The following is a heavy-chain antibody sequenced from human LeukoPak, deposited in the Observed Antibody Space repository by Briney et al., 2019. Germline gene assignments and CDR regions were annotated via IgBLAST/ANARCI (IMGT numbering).Heavy chain of an antibody. Sequence: SVKVSCKASGGTFSSYAISWVRQAPGQGLEWMGRIIPILGIANYAQKFQGRVTITADKSTSTAYMELSSLRSEDTAVYYCARGRDYDILTGYYYYYGMDVWGQGTTVTVSS. V-gene: IGHV1-69*04. D-gene: IGHD3-9*01. CDR1: GGTFSSYA. J-gene: IGHJ6*02. CDR3: ARGRDYDILTGYYYYYGMDV. CDR2: IIPILGIA.